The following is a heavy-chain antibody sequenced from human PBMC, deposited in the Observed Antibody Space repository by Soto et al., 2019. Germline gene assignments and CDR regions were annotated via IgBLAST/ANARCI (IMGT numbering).Heavy chain of an antibody. J-gene: IGHJ6*02. CDR2: TFVTGAA. CDR3: ARGRSDSARSSFGRRMDV. Sequence: QVQLQESGPGLVKSSETLSLICFVSGEALGSGQSYWNWIRQAPGKGLEWIGQTFVTGAAKYSASLKSRVTMSVDTSKGQISPPLTSVTAADSATYFCARGRSDSARSSFGRRMDVWGQGTTVTVSS. D-gene: IGHD3-3*01. V-gene: IGHV4-61*01. CDR1: GEALGSGQSY.